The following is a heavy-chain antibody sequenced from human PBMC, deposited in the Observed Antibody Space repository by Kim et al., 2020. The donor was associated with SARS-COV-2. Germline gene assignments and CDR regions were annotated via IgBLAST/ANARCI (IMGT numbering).Heavy chain of an antibody. V-gene: IGHV3-7*01. CDR3: ARVSWSQEDY. J-gene: IGHJ4*01. Sequence: GGSLRLSCAVTGFSFSGYGMNWVRQAPGKGLEWVSHIKQDGSEKLYVDSVKGRFTISRDNAKNSLYLQMSSLRAEDTAVYYCARVSWSQEDYWGHGTLVT. CDR2: IKQDGSEK. D-gene: IGHD2-15*01. CDR1: GFSFSGYG.